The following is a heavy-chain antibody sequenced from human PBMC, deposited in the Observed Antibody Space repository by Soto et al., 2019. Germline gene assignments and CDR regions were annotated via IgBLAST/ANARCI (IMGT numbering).Heavy chain of an antibody. V-gene: IGHV1-18*01. CDR1: GYTFTSYG. CDR3: ARDLYSSGPPVFDI. J-gene: IGHJ3*02. D-gene: IGHD6-19*01. CDR2: ISAYNGNT. Sequence: GASVKVSCKASGYTFTSYGISWVRQAPGQGLEWMGWISAYNGNTNYAQKLQGRVTMTTDTSTSTAYMELRSLRSDDTAVYYCARDLYSSGPPVFDIWGQGTMVTVSS.